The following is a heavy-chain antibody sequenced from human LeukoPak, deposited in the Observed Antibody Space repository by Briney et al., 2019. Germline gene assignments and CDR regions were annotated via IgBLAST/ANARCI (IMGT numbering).Heavy chain of an antibody. V-gene: IGHV1-69*05. J-gene: IGHJ5*02. CDR1: GGTFSSYA. CDR2: IIPIFGTP. CDR3: ARDGSLTGGINWFDP. D-gene: IGHD3-16*01. Sequence: GASVKVSCEASGGTFSSYAIIWVRQAPGQGLGWMGGIIPIFGTPNYAQKFQGRVTITTDESPSTAYMELSSLRSEDTAVYYCARDGSLTGGINWFDPWGQGTLVTVSS.